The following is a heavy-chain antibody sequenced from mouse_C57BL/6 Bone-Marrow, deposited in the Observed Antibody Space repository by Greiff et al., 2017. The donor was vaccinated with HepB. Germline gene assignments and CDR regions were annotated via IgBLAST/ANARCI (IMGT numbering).Heavy chain of an antibody. Sequence: EVKVVESGGDLVKPGGSLKLSCAASGFTFSTSGMSWVRQTPDKRLEWVATINNGGNYTYYPDSVKGRFTISKDTAKNTLFLLMNSLKSEDSAIYYCTRDRFDYYFDYWGQGTTLTVSS. D-gene: IGHD2-14*01. J-gene: IGHJ2*01. CDR3: TRDRFDYYFDY. V-gene: IGHV5-6*01. CDR2: INNGGNYT. CDR1: GFTFSTSG.